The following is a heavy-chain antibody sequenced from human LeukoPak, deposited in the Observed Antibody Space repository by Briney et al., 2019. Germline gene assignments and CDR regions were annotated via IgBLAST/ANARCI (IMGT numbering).Heavy chain of an antibody. V-gene: IGHV1-46*01. CDR3: ARGPLIVGATIDY. Sequence: ASVTVSCKASGNTFTSFHIHWVRQAPGQGLEYMGIIKVYGDTTIYAQRFQGRITMTRDTSTSTVYMELSSLRSEDTAVYYCARGPLIVGATIDYWGQGTLVTVSS. J-gene: IGHJ4*02. D-gene: IGHD1-26*01. CDR1: GNTFTSFH. CDR2: IKVYGDTT.